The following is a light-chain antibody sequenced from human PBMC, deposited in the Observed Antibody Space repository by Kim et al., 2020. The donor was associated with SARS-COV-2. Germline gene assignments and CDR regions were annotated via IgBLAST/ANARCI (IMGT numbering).Light chain of an antibody. V-gene: IGLV3-1*01. CDR2: QDS. J-gene: IGLJ7*01. CDR3: QAWDSSTAAV. Sequence: VLPGQTASITCSGDKLGDKYACWYQQQPGQSPVLVIYQDSKRPSGIPERFSGSNSGNTATLTISGTQAMDEADYYCQAWDSSTAAVFGGGTQLTVL. CDR1: KLGDKY.